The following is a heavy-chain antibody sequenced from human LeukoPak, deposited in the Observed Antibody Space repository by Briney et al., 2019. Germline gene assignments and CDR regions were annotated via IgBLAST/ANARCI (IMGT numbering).Heavy chain of an antibody. Sequence: GGSLRLSCAVSGFTFSSFGMHWVRQAPGKGLEWVAFTPYDGSNEDYADSVKGRFTVSRDNSKNTLYLQMNSLRVEDTAVYYCAKVDYGGNSGDFGGIDYWGQGTLVTVSS. J-gene: IGHJ4*02. D-gene: IGHD4-23*01. CDR2: TPYDGSNE. CDR1: GFTFSSFG. V-gene: IGHV3-30*02. CDR3: AKVDYGGNSGDFGGIDY.